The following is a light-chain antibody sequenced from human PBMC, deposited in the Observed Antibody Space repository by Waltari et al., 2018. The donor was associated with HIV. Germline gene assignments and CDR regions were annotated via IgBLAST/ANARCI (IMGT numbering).Light chain of an antibody. Sequence: QSALTQPRSVSGSPGQPVTISCTGSSGDVGGYNYVSWYQHHPGKAPRLMIYDVTTRPSGCPDSFSGSKSGNTASLTISGLQAEDEADYYCCSEAGSYTLIFGGGTQLTVL. CDR3: CSEAGSYTLI. V-gene: IGLV2-11*01. CDR2: DVT. J-gene: IGLJ2*01. CDR1: SGDVGGYNY.